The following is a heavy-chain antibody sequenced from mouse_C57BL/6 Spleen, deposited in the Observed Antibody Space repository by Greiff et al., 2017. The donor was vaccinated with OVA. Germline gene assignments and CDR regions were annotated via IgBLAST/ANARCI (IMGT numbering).Heavy chain of an antibody. V-gene: IGHV1-64*01. CDR3: ARYDGYYGYFDY. CDR1: GYTFTSYW. Sequence: QVQLQQPGAELVTPGASVKLSCKASGYTFTSYWMHWVKQRPGQGLEWIGMIHPNSGSTNYNEKFKSKATLTVDKSSSTAYMQLSSLTSEDSAVYYCARYDGYYGYFDYWGQGTTLTVSS. D-gene: IGHD2-3*01. CDR2: IHPNSGST. J-gene: IGHJ2*01.